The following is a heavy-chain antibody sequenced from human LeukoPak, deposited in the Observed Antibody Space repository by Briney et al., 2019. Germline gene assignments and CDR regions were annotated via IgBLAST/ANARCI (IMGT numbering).Heavy chain of an antibody. V-gene: IGHV1-2*02. CDR2: INPNSGGT. J-gene: IGHJ4*02. CDR1: GYTFTGYY. D-gene: IGHD3-9*01. CDR3: AREYYDILTGYSFDY. Sequence: ASVKVSCKASGYTFTGYYMHWVRQAPGQGLEWMGWINPNSGGTNYAKKFQGRVTMTRDTSISTAYMELSRLRSDDTAVYYCAREYYDILTGYSFDYWGQGTLVTVSS.